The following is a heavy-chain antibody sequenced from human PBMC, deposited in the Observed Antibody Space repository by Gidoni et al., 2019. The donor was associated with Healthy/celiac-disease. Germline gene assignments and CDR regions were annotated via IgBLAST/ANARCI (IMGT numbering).Heavy chain of an antibody. Sequence: QVQLVQSGAEVKKPGASVKVSCKAPCYTFTSYGISWVRQAPGQGLEWLGWITAYNGNTNYAQKLQGRVTMTTDSSTSTAYRELRSQRSDDTAVYYCARTVRGYGMDVWGQGTTVTVSS. D-gene: IGHD3-10*01. J-gene: IGHJ6*02. CDR1: CYTFTSYG. V-gene: IGHV1-18*01. CDR2: ITAYNGNT. CDR3: ARTVRGYGMDV.